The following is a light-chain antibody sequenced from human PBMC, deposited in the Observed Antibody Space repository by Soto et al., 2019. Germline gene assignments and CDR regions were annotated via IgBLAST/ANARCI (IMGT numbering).Light chain of an antibody. J-gene: IGKJ1*01. CDR3: QQSVT. CDR2: DAS. CDR1: QSIRNW. Sequence: DIQMTQSPSTVSASVVDRFTITCRASQSIRNWLAWYQQKPGKAPKLLIYDASSLESGVPSRFSGSGSGTEFTLTISSLQPDDFATYYCQQSVTCGQGTKVDI. V-gene: IGKV1-5*01.